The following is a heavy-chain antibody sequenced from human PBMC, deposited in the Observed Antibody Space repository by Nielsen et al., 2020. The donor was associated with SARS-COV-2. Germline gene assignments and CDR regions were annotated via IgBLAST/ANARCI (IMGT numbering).Heavy chain of an antibody. CDR2: ISAYNGNT. J-gene: IGHJ6*02. D-gene: IGHD3-3*01. V-gene: IGHV1-18*01. CDR3: ASGDFWSGYASYYGMDV. Sequence: WVRQAPGQGLEWMGWISAYNGNTNYAQKFQGRVTITRDTSASTAYMELSSLRSEDTAVYYCASGDFWSGYASYYGMDVWGQGTTVTVSS.